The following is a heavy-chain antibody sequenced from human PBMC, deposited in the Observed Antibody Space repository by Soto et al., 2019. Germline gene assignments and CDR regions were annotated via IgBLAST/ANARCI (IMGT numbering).Heavy chain of an antibody. V-gene: IGHV3-23*01. CDR1: GFTFSSYA. D-gene: IGHD6-13*01. CDR2: ISGSGGST. Sequence: PGGSLRLSCAASGFTFSSYAMSWVRQAPGKGLEWVSAISGSGGSTYYADSVKGRFTISRDNSKNTLCLQMNSLRAEDTAVYYCAKGGSSRPGGYYGMDVWGQGTTVTVSS. J-gene: IGHJ6*02. CDR3: AKGGSSRPGGYYGMDV.